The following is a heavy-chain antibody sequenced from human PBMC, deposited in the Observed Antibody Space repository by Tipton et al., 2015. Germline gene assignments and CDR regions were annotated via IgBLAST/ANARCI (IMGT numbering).Heavy chain of an antibody. CDR3: ARVASYYDNSGYYYRRWAFDI. J-gene: IGHJ3*02. D-gene: IGHD3-22*01. V-gene: IGHV4-34*01. CDR2: INDSGST. CDR1: GGSFSNDY. Sequence: TLSLTCTVYGGSFSNDYWSWIRQPPGKGLEWIGEINDSGSTNYNPSLKSRLTISLDTSKNQFSLRLSSVTAADTAVYYCARVASYYDNSGYYYRRWAFDIWGQGTVVTVSS.